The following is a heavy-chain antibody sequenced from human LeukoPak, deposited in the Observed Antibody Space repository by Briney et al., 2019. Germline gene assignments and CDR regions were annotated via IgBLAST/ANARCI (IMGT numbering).Heavy chain of an antibody. CDR2: ISAYNGNT. J-gene: IGHJ4*02. D-gene: IGHD2-15*01. V-gene: IGHV1-18*04. CDR3: ARGGKVVAADPSKLDY. CDR1: GYTFTGYY. Sequence: ASVKVSCKASGYTFTGYYMHWGRQAPGQGLEWMGWISAYNGNTNYAQKLQGRVTMTTDTSTSTAYMELRSLRSDDTAVYYCARGGKVVAADPSKLDYWGQGTLVTVSS.